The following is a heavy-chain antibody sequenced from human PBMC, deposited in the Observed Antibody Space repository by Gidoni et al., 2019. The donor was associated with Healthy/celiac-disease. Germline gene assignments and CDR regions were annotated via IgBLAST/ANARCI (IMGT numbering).Heavy chain of an antibody. J-gene: IGHJ6*03. V-gene: IGHV4-59*01. CDR2: IYYSGST. D-gene: IGHD1-1*01. Sequence: QVQLQESGPGLVKPSETLSLTCPVTGGSISSYYWSWIRQPPGKGLEWIGYIYYSGSTNSNPSLKSRVTISVDTSKNQFSLKLSSVTAADTAVYYCARGPLSHQLERPDYYYYYMDVWGKGTTVTVSS. CDR1: GGSISSYY. CDR3: ARGPLSHQLERPDYYYYYMDV.